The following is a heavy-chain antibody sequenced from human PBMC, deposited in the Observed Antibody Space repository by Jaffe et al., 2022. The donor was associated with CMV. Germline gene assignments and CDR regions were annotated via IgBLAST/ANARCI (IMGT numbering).Heavy chain of an antibody. CDR1: GFTFSSYA. Sequence: EVQLLESGGGLVQPGGSLRLSCAASGFTFSSYAMSWVRQAPGKGLEWVSAISGSGGSTYYADSVKGRFTISRDNSKNTLYLQMNSLRAEDTAVYYCAKDSEPVVTAIRLYFDYWGQGTLVTVSS. J-gene: IGHJ4*02. D-gene: IGHD2-21*02. V-gene: IGHV3-23*01. CDR2: ISGSGGST. CDR3: AKDSEPVVTAIRLYFDY.